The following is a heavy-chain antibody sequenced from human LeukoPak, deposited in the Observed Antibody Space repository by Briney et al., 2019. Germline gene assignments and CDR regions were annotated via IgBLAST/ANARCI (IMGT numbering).Heavy chain of an antibody. CDR3: AKHEGSYFDKSGYTFEY. CDR1: GGSISSSNW. CDR2: IYHSGST. V-gene: IGHV4-4*02. J-gene: IGHJ4*02. Sequence: SETLSLTCAVSGGSISSSNWWSWVRQPPGKGLEWIGEIYHSGSTNYNPSLKSRVTISVDKSKNQFSLKLSSVTAADRGIYYCAKHEGSYFDKSGYTFEYWGQGTLVTVSS. D-gene: IGHD3-22*01.